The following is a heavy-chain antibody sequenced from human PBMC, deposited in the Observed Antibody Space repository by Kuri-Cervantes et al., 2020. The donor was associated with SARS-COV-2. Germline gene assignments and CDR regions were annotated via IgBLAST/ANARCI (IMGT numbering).Heavy chain of an antibody. CDR2: IWYDGSNK. Sequence: GESLKISCAASGFTFSSYGMHWVRQAPGKGLEWVAVIWYDGSNKYYADSVKGRFTISRDNSKNTLYLQMNSLRAEDTAVYYCARGSFASSSWQGWYFDLWGRGTLVTVSS. CDR3: ARGSFASSSWQGWYFDL. J-gene: IGHJ2*01. CDR1: GFTFSSYG. D-gene: IGHD6-13*01. V-gene: IGHV3-33*01.